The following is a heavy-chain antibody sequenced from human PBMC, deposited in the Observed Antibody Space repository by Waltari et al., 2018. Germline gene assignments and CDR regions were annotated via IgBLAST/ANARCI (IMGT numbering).Heavy chain of an antibody. CDR2: IYSGGST. Sequence: EVQLLESGGGLVQPGGSLRLSCAASGFPFSSYAMSWARQAPGKGLEWVSVIYSGGSTYYADSVKGRFTISRDNSKNTLYLQMNSLRAEDTAVYYCAKDPVAFYDYFDYWGQGTLVTVSS. D-gene: IGHD5-12*01. V-gene: IGHV3-23*03. CDR1: GFPFSSYA. CDR3: AKDPVAFYDYFDY. J-gene: IGHJ4*02.